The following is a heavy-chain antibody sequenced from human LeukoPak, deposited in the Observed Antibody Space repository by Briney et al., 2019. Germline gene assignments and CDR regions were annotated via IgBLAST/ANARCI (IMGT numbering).Heavy chain of an antibody. CDR1: GFTFSHG. D-gene: IGHD2-21*02. Sequence: GGSLRLSCAASGFTFSHGMNWVRQAPGKGLEWVSGIGGSGGFITYYADSVKGRFTVSRDNAKNSLYLQMNSLRAEDTAVYYCARDLLEAYCGGDCYPDAFDIWGQGTMVTVSS. J-gene: IGHJ3*02. CDR3: ARDLLEAYCGGDCYPDAFDI. CDR2: IGGSGGFIT. V-gene: IGHV3-23*01.